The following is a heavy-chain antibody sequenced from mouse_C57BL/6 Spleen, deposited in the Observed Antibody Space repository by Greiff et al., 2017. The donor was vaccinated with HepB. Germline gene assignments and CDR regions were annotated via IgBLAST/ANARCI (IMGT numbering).Heavy chain of an antibody. CDR2: INPYNGDT. CDR1: GYSFTGYF. Sequence: VQLKESGPELVKPGDSVKISCKASGYSFTGYFMNWVMQSHGKSLEWIGRINPYNGDTFYNQKFKGKATLTVDKSSSTAHMELRSLTSEDSAVYYCARNYGYDPWFAYWGQGTLVTVSA. D-gene: IGHD2-2*01. CDR3: ARNYGYDPWFAY. V-gene: IGHV1-20*01. J-gene: IGHJ3*01.